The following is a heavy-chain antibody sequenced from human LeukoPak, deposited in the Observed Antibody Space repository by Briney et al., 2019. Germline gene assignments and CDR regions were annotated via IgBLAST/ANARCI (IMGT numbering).Heavy chain of an antibody. Sequence: ASVKVSCKASGDTFSSYVISWVRQAPGQGLEWMGGINPVFGTAHYAQKFQDRVTITADESTSTAYMELSSPRSEDTAVYYCAKTFLTAYDTYFYYYGLDVWGQGTPVTVSS. V-gene: IGHV1-69*13. J-gene: IGHJ6*02. CDR3: AKTFLTAYDTYFYYYGLDV. D-gene: IGHD3-9*01. CDR2: INPVFGTA. CDR1: GDTFSSYV.